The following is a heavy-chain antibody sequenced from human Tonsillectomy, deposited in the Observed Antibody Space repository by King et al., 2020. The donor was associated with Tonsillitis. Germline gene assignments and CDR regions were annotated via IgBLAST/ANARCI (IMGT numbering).Heavy chain of an antibody. CDR1: GYTFTSYY. J-gene: IGHJ6*02. CDR2: INPSGGST. Sequence: QLVQSGAEVKKPGASVKVSCKASGYTFTSYYMHWVRQAPGQGLEWMGIINPSGGSTSYAQKFQGRVTMTRDTSTSTVYMELSSLRSEDTAVYYCASDRPYYYDSSGYSEYYYYYGMDVWGQGTTVTVSS. V-gene: IGHV1-46*01. CDR3: ASDRPYYYDSSGYSEYYYYYGMDV. D-gene: IGHD3-22*01.